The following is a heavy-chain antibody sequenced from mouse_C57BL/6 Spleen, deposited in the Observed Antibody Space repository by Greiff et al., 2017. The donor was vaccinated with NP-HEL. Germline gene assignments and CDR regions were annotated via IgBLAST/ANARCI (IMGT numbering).Heavy chain of an antibody. J-gene: IGHJ1*03. CDR3: ARAPYSWYFDV. CDR1: GFTFSDYY. V-gene: IGHV5-16*01. CDR2: INYDGSST. Sequence: EVKLVESEGGLVQPGRSMKLSCTASGFTFSDYYMAWVRQVPEKGLEWVANINYDGSSTYYLDSLKSRFIISRDNAKNILYLQMSSLKSEDTATYYCARAPYSWYFDVWGTGTTVTVSS.